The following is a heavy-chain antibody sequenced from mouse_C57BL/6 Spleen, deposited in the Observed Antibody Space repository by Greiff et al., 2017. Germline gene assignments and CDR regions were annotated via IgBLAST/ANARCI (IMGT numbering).Heavy chain of an antibody. CDR1: GFTFSNYW. CDR2: IRLKSDNYAT. CDR3: TVGSPYAMDY. V-gene: IGHV6-3*01. J-gene: IGHJ4*01. D-gene: IGHD3-2*02. Sequence: EVKLMESGGGLVQPGGSMKLSCVASGFTFSNYWMNWVRQSPEKGLEWVAQIRLKSDNYATHYAESVKGRFTISRDDSKSSVYLQKNNLRAEDTGIYYCTVGSPYAMDYWGQGTSVTVSS.